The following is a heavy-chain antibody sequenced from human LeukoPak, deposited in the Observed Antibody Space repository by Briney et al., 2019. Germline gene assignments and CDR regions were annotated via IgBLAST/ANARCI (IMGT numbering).Heavy chain of an antibody. V-gene: IGHV3-23*01. J-gene: IGHJ4*02. CDR2: VSGSGGST. CDR1: GFTFSPNA. Sequence: GGSLRLSCAAPGFTFSPNAMIWVRQAPGKGLEWVSGVSGSGGSTYYADSVKGRFTISRDNSKNTLYLQMNSLRAEDTAVYYCAKDLDIVATITGNWGQGTLVTVSS. CDR3: AKDLDIVATITGN. D-gene: IGHD5-12*01.